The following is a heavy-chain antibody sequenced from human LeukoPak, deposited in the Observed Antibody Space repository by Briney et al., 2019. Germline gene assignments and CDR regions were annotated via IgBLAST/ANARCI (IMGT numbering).Heavy chain of an antibody. CDR3: ASDVHSTADRHDY. Sequence: ASVKVSCKASGGTFSSYAISWVRQAPGQGLEWMGGIIPIFGTANYAQKFQGRVTITADESTSTAYMELSSLRSEDTAAYYCASDVHSTADRHDYWGQGTLVTVSS. V-gene: IGHV1-69*13. D-gene: IGHD2-2*01. CDR2: IIPIFGTA. CDR1: GGTFSSYA. J-gene: IGHJ4*02.